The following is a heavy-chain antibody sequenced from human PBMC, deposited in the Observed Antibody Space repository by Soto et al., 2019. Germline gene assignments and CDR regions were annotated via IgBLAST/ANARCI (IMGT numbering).Heavy chain of an antibody. D-gene: IGHD6-13*01. J-gene: IGHJ5*02. CDR3: ARDRGYSSSWYTWFDP. V-gene: IGHV1-18*01. CDR1: GYTFTSYG. CDR2: ISAYNGNT. Sequence: QVQLVQSGAEVMKPGASVKVSCKASGYTFTSYGISWVRQAPGQGLEWMGWISAYNGNTNYAQKLQGRVTMTTDTSTSTAYMELRRRRSEDTAVYYCARDRGYSSSWYTWFDPWGQGTLVTVSS.